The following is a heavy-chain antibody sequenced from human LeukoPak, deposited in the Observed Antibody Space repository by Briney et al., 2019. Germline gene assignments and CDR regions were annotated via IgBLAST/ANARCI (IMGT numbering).Heavy chain of an antibody. V-gene: IGHV4-59*01. J-gene: IGHJ3*02. D-gene: IGHD5-18*01. CDR3: ARTGYSYGRDAFDI. Sequence: SETLSLTCTVSGGSISNYYWSWMRQPPGKGLEWIGSIYYSGSTNYNPSLKSRVTISVDTSKNQFSLKLSSVTAADTAVYYCARTGYSYGRDAFDIWGQGTMVTVSS. CDR1: GGSISNYY. CDR2: IYYSGST.